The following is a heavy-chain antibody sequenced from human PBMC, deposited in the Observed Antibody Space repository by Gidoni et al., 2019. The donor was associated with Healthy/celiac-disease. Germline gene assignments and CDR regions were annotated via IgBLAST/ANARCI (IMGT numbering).Heavy chain of an antibody. V-gene: IGHV2-70*01. J-gene: IGHJ4*02. CDR2: IDWDDDK. CDR1: GYSLSTSRPC. CDR3: ARTIYYYGSGSYPDY. Sequence: QVSLRASGPALVKPTQTVTLTCTFSGYSLSTSRPCVSWIRQPPGKAREGLALIDWDDDKYDSTFLESRLTISKDTSKNQVGLTMTNMDPVDTATYYCARTIYYYGSGSYPDYWGQGTLVTVSS. D-gene: IGHD3-10*01.